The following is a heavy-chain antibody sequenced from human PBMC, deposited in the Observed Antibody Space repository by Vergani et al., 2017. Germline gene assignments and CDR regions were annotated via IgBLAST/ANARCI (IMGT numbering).Heavy chain of an antibody. D-gene: IGHD2-2*01. CDR2: ISSSGSTI. CDR1: GFTFSSYE. Sequence: EVQLVESGGGLVQPGGSLRLSCAASGFTFSSYEMNWVRQAPGKGLEWVSYISSSGSTIYYADSVKGRFTISRDNAKNSLYLQMNSLRAEDTAVYYCAKDHPDIVVVPAAYDAFDIWGQGTMVTVSS. V-gene: IGHV3-48*03. J-gene: IGHJ3*02. CDR3: AKDHPDIVVVPAAYDAFDI.